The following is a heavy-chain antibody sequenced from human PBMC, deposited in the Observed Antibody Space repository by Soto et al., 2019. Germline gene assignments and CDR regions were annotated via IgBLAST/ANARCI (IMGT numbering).Heavy chain of an antibody. D-gene: IGHD2-2*01. J-gene: IGHJ6*03. CDR3: TRDLKVVVPAAPNYYYYYMDV. CDR1: GFTFGDYA. CDR2: IRSKAYGGTT. V-gene: IGHV3-49*03. Sequence: GGSLRLSCTASGFTFGDYAMSWFRQAPGKGLEWVGFIRSKAYGGTTEYAASVKGRFTISRDDSKSIAYLQMNSLKTEDTAVYYCTRDLKVVVPAAPNYYYYYMDVWGKGTTVTVSS.